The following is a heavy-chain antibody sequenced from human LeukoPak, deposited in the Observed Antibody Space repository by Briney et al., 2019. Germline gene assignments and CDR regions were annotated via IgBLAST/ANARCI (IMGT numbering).Heavy chain of an antibody. CDR3: ARVSRYGSVYYYTPVS. Sequence: GGSLRPSCAPSGFLFSNYGTRGVRQAPGKGLEWVAGIWYDGYNKFYADSAKGRFTISRDNSKKTLYLQMSSLRAEDTALYYCARVSRYGSVYYYTPVSRGQGTLVTVSS. V-gene: IGHV3-33*01. D-gene: IGHD3-3*01. CDR2: IWYDGYNK. CDR1: GFLFSNYG. J-gene: IGHJ4*02.